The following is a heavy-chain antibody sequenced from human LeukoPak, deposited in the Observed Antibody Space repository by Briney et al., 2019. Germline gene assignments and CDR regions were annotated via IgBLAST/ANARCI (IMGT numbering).Heavy chain of an antibody. CDR1: GYTFTACY. CDR2: IDPNSGGT. Sequence: ASVRVSCKASGYTFTACYIHWVRQAPGQGLEWMGWIDPNSGGTTYAQKFQGRVTMTRDTSINTAYMDLRSLRSDDTAVYYCARGSSYLTIWGQGTMVTVSS. D-gene: IGHD3-10*01. J-gene: IGHJ3*02. CDR3: ARGSSYLTI. V-gene: IGHV1-2*02.